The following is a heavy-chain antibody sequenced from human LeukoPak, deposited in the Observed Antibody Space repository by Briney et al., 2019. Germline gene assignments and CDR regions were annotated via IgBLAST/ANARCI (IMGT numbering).Heavy chain of an antibody. V-gene: IGHV1-69*13. J-gene: IGHJ4*02. CDR1: GGTLSRYA. CDR3: ARIVGIASRGYFDY. D-gene: IGHD3-10*01. Sequence: ASVKVSCKSSGGTLSRYAISWVRQAPGQGPEWMGGIIPIFGTTNYAQKFQGRVTITADESTSTAYMELSSLRSEDTAVYYCARIVGIASRGYFDYWGQGTLVTVSS. CDR2: IIPIFGTT.